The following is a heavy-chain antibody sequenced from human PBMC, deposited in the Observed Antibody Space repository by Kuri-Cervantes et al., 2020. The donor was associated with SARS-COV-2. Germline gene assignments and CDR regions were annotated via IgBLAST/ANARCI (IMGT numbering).Heavy chain of an antibody. D-gene: IGHD6-19*01. CDR3: ARDSQWPGSYYGMDV. Sequence: SETLSLTCTVSGGSISSGYYYWTWIRQHPGKGLEWIGYIHYSGDTYYNPSLKSRVIISEDTAKNHFSLKLTSVTAADTAVYYCARDSQWPGSYYGMDVWGQGTTVTVSS. J-gene: IGHJ6*02. V-gene: IGHV4-31*03. CDR1: GGSISSGYYY. CDR2: IHYSGDT.